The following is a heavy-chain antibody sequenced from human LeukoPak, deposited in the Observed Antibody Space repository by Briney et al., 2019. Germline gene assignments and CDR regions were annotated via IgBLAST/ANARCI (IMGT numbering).Heavy chain of an antibody. CDR1: GFTFSNAW. CDR3: TTEAGYDFWSGYYVYYYYMDV. Sequence: PGGSLRLSCAASGFTFSNAWMSWVRQAPGKGLEWVGRIKSKTDGGTTDYAAPVKGRFTISRDDSKNTLYLQMNSLKTEDTAVYYCTTEAGYDFWSGYYVYYYYMDVWGKGTMVTVSS. J-gene: IGHJ6*03. V-gene: IGHV3-15*01. D-gene: IGHD3-3*01. CDR2: IKSKTDGGTT.